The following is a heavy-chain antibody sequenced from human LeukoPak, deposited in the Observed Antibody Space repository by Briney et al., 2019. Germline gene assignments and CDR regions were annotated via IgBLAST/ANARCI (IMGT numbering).Heavy chain of an antibody. Sequence: GGSLRLSCAASGFTFSSYGMHWVRQAPGKGLEWVAVIWYDGSNKYYADSVKGRFTISRDNSKNTLYLQMNSLRAEDTAVYYCAKDSSSWSGGWFDPWGQGTLVTVSS. CDR1: GFTFSSYG. V-gene: IGHV3-33*06. D-gene: IGHD6-13*01. J-gene: IGHJ5*02. CDR2: IWYDGSNK. CDR3: AKDSSSWSGGWFDP.